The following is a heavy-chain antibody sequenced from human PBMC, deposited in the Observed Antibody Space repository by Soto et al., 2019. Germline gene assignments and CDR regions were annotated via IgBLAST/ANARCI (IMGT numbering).Heavy chain of an antibody. CDR2: ISGSGGST. CDR3: AKTSFDWKYVRGHYFDL. CDR1: GFTFSSYA. D-gene: IGHD3-9*01. V-gene: IGHV3-23*01. J-gene: IGHJ4*02. Sequence: EVQLLESGGVLVQPGGSLRLSCEASGFTFSSYAMSWVRQTPEKGLEWVSTISGSGGSTTYADSVKGRFNISRDHSKNTLNLQMYSLRAEDTAVYFCAKTSFDWKYVRGHYFDLWGQGTLVTVSS.